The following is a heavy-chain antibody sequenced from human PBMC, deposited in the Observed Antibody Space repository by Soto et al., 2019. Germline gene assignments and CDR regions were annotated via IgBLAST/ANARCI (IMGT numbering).Heavy chain of an antibody. D-gene: IGHD2-15*01. CDR3: ARERYCSGGSCYYYYYGMDV. J-gene: IGHJ6*02. CDR2: IYYSGST. Sequence: SETLCLTCTVSGGSISSGGYYWSWIRQHPGKGLEWIGYIYYSGSTYYNPSLKSRVTISVDTSKNQFSLKLSSVTAADTAVYYCARERYCSGGSCYYYYYGMDVWGQGTTVTVSS. CDR1: GGSISSGGYY. V-gene: IGHV4-31*03.